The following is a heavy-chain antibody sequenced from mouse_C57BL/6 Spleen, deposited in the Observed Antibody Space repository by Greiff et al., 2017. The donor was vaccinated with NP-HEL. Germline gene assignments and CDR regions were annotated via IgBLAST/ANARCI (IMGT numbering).Heavy chain of an antibody. CDR1: GYTFTNYW. D-gene: IGHD2-4*01. V-gene: IGHV1-63*01. Sequence: QVQLQQSGAELVRPGTSVKMSCKASGYTFTNYWIGWAKRRPGHGLEWIGDIYPGGGYTNYNEKFKGKATLTADKSSSTAYMQFSSLTSEDSAIYYCARLEDDYDGYFDYWGQGTTLTVSS. CDR2: IYPGGGYT. J-gene: IGHJ2*01. CDR3: ARLEDDYDGYFDY.